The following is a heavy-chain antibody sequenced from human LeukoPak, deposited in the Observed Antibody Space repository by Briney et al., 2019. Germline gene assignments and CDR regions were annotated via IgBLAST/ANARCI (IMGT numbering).Heavy chain of an antibody. CDR1: GFTFRIYA. CDR3: AKGREPYYDSSAIDY. D-gene: IGHD3-22*01. V-gene: IGHV3-23*01. CDR2: IIGSGSST. J-gene: IGHJ4*02. Sequence: GGSLRLSCAASGFTFRIYAMSWVRQAPGKGLEWVSGIIGSGSSTYYADSVKGRFTISRDNSKNTLYLQMNSLRAEDTAVYYCAKGREPYYDSSAIDYWGQGTLVTVSS.